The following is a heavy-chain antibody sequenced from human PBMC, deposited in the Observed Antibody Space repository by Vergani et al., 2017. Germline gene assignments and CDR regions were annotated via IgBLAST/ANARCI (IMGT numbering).Heavy chain of an antibody. J-gene: IGHJ6*02. D-gene: IGHD2-2*01. CDR3: ARVGCSSTSCKDYYYGMDV. CDR1: GGSISSSSYY. V-gene: IGHV4-39*07. CDR2: IYYSGST. Sequence: QLQLQESGPGLVKPSETLSLTCTVSGGSISSSSYYWGWIRQPPGKGLEWIGSIYYSGSTYYNPSLKSRVTISVDTSKNQFSLKLSSVTAADTAVYYCARVGCSSTSCKDYYYGMDVWGQGTTVTVSS.